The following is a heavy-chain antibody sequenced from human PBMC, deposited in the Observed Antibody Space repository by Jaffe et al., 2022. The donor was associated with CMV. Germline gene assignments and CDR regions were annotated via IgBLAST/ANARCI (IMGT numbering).Heavy chain of an antibody. CDR2: IYYSGST. V-gene: IGHV4-59*01. Sequence: QVQLQESGPGLVKPSETLSLTCTVSGGSISSYYWSWIRQPPGKGLEWIGYIYYSGSTNYNPSLKSRVTISVDTSKNQFSLKLSSVTAADTAVYYCASDRTRGPFAYWGQGTLVTVSS. CDR1: GGSISSYY. D-gene: IGHD1-1*01. CDR3: ASDRTRGPFAY. J-gene: IGHJ4*02.